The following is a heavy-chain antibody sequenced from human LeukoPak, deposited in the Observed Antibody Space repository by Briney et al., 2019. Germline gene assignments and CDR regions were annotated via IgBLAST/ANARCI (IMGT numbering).Heavy chain of an antibody. V-gene: IGHV4-4*07. Sequence: SETLSLTCTVSGTSLTTYFWSWIRQPAGKGLEWIGRFYSSGSTSYNPSLKSRLTMSVDTSKNQFSLKLSSVTAADTAVYYCARGVYIAAAQYGYWGQGTLVTVSS. CDR3: ARGVYIAAAQYGY. CDR2: FYSSGST. D-gene: IGHD6-13*01. J-gene: IGHJ4*02. CDR1: GTSLTTYF.